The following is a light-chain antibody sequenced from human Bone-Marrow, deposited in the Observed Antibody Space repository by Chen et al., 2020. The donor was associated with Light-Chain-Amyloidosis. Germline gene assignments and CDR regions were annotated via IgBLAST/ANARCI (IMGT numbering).Light chain of an antibody. Sequence: SYELTQPPSVSVSPGKTARITCSGDDLPTKYAYWYKQKPGQAPVLVIHRDTERPSIITDRYSGSSSGTTDPLTISGVQAEDEADYHFQSASSSGTYEVLFVVCPKLTVL. J-gene: IGLJ2*01. CDR2: RDT. V-gene: IGLV3-25*03. CDR3: QSASSSGTYEVL. CDR1: DLPTKY.